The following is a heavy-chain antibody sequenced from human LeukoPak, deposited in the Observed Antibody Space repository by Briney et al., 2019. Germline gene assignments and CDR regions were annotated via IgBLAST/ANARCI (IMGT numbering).Heavy chain of an antibody. CDR2: ISSRGSYT. V-gene: IGHV3-11*03. J-gene: IGHJ3*02. Sequence: PGGSLRLSCAASGFTFSDYYMSWIRQAPGKGLEWVSYISSRGSYTNYADSVKGRFTISRDNAKNSLYLQMNGLRAEDTAVYYCASRPSAYYYDSSGYYRDAFDIWGQGTMVTVSS. CDR1: GFTFSDYY. CDR3: ASRPSAYYYDSSGYYRDAFDI. D-gene: IGHD3-22*01.